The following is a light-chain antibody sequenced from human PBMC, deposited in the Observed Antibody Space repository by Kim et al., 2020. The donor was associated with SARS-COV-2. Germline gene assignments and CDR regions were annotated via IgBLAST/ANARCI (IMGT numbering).Light chain of an antibody. V-gene: IGKV1-5*03. CDR3: QQYSTFFLT. CDR1: QSVSDW. CDR2: ETS. J-gene: IGKJ4*01. Sequence: DIQMTQSPSTLSASVGDRVTITCRASQSVSDWLAWYQQKPGKAPHLLISETSRLQSGVPARFSGSRSGAEFTLTISSLQPDDFATYYCQQYSTFFLTFGGGTKVDIK.